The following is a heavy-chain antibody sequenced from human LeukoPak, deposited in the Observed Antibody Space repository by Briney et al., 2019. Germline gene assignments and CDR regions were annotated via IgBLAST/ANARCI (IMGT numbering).Heavy chain of an antibody. CDR3: ARSLAAAESN. J-gene: IGHJ4*02. V-gene: IGHV4-34*01. CDR2: INHSGST. Sequence: SETLSLTCAVYGGSFSGYYWSWIRQPPGKGLEWIGEINHSGSTNYNPSLKSRVTISVDTSKNQFSLKLSSVTAADTAVYYCARSLAAAESNWGQGTLVTVSS. D-gene: IGHD6-13*01. CDR1: GGSFSGYY.